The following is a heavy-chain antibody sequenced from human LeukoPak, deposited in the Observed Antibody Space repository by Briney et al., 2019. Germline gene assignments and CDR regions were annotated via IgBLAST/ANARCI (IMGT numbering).Heavy chain of an antibody. J-gene: IGHJ4*02. Sequence: SETLSLTCTVSGGSISRYYWSWIRQPARKGLEWIGRIYNSGSTTYNPSLKSRVTRSVDTSKNQFSLKLSSVTAADTAVYYCARDLQIGYTFGPRFDYWGQGTLVTVSS. V-gene: IGHV4-4*07. CDR3: ARDLQIGYTFGPRFDY. D-gene: IGHD5-18*01. CDR1: GGSISRYY. CDR2: IYNSGST.